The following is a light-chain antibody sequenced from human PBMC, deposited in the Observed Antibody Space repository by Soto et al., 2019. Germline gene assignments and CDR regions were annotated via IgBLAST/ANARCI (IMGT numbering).Light chain of an antibody. J-gene: IGKJ4*01. CDR1: QNVRSSY. Sequence: ETVLTQSPGVLSLSPGERATLSCRASQNVRSSYLAWYQQKPGQAPRLLIYAASTRVTGIADRFSGSGSGTDFTLTISRLEAEDFAVYHCQQYGDSITFGGGTKVDIK. CDR2: AAS. CDR3: QQYGDSIT. V-gene: IGKV3-20*01.